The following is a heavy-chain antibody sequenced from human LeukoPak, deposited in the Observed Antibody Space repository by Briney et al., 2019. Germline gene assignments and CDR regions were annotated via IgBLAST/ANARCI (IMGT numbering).Heavy chain of an antibody. CDR2: LKSDGTDT. CDR3: ARENWYLDS. J-gene: IGHJ4*02. CDR1: GFTFSNYY. Sequence: GGSLRLSCAASGFTFSNYYMHWVRQAPGKGLVGVSRLKSDGTDTGYADSVKGRFTISRDNAKSTLYLQMNSLRAEDTAVYYCARENWYLDSWGQGTLVTVSS. V-gene: IGHV3-74*01. D-gene: IGHD1-1*01.